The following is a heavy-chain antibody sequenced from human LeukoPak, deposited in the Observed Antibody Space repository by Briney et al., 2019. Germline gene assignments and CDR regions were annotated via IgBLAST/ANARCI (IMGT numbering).Heavy chain of an antibody. CDR3: ARGAVAGRPIDY. CDR2: IYYSGST. J-gene: IGHJ4*02. D-gene: IGHD6-19*01. V-gene: IGHV4-61*01. CDR1: GGSVSSGSYH. Sequence: SETLSLTCTVSGGSVSSGSYHWSWIRQPPGKGLEWIGYIYYSGSTNYNPSLKSRVTISVDTSKNQFSLKLSSVTAADTAVYYCARGAVAGRPIDYWGQGTLVTVSS.